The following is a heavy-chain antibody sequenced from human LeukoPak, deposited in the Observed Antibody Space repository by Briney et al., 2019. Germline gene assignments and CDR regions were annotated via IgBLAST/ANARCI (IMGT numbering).Heavy chain of an antibody. J-gene: IGHJ4*02. CDR3: ARLSGESTIYDY. Sequence: PGGSLRLSFAASGFTFSSYGMHWVRQAPGKGLEWVAVISYDGSNKYYADSVKGRFTISRDNSKNTLYLQMNSLRAEDAAVYYCARLSGESTIYDYWGQGTLVTVSS. D-gene: IGHD5/OR15-5a*01. CDR1: GFTFSSYG. CDR2: ISYDGSNK. V-gene: IGHV3-30*03.